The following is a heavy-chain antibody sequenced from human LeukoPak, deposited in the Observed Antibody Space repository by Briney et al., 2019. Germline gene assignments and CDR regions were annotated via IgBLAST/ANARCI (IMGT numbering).Heavy chain of an antibody. D-gene: IGHD6-13*01. CDR3: ARQIASAGTAGFDF. V-gene: IGHV4-4*07. CDR2: IYSTGST. Sequence: SETLSLTCTVSGDSISSYYWSWIRQPAGKGLEWIGRIYSTGSTNYNPSLKSRVAMSVDTSKNQFSLRLRSVTAADTAVYYCARQIASAGTAGFDFWGREPGSPSPQ. CDR1: GDSISSYY. J-gene: IGHJ4*02.